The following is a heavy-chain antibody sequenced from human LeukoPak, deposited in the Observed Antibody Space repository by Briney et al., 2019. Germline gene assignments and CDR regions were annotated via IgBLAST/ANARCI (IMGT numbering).Heavy chain of an antibody. CDR2: ISYDGSYK. CDR3: AKDRYSGLNTIDY. Sequence: GGSLRLSCAASESTFSTYGMHWVRQAPGKGLEWVAVISYDGSYKFYADSVKGRFTISRDNSKSTLYLQMNSLRAEDTAVYYCAKDRYSGLNTIDYWGQGTLVTVSS. J-gene: IGHJ4*02. CDR1: ESTFSTYG. V-gene: IGHV3-30*18. D-gene: IGHD6-13*01.